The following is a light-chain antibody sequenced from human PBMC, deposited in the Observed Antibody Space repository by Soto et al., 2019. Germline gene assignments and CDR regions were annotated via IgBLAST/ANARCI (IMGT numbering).Light chain of an antibody. CDR2: GAS. J-gene: IGKJ4*01. V-gene: IGKV3-20*01. CDR1: QSVGSD. Sequence: EIVMTQSPATLSVSPGERATLSCRASQSVGSDLAWYQQKPGQAPRLVIYGASTRATGIPDRFSGSGSGTDFTLTISRLDPEDFAVYYCRQYGRSLEFAVGGGTKVDIK. CDR3: RQYGRSLEFA.